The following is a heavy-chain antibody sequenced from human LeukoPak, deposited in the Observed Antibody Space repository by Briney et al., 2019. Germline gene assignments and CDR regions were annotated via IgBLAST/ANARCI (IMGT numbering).Heavy chain of an antibody. CDR2: VYYSGST. Sequence: PSETLSLTCIVSGGSINNHYWTWIRQTPGKGLEWIGYVYYSGSTNYNPSLKSRVTISVNTSKNQFSLKLSSVTAADTAAYYCARGASTFDYWGQGTLVTVSS. CDR3: ARGASTFDY. J-gene: IGHJ4*02. CDR1: GGSINNHY. V-gene: IGHV4-59*11.